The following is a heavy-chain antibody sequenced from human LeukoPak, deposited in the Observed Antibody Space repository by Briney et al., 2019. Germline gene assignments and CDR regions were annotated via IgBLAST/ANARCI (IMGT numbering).Heavy chain of an antibody. V-gene: IGHV4-4*09. Sequence: PSETLSLTCTVSGGSISSYYWSWIRHPPGKGLEWIAYIYTSGGTNYNPSLRSRVTISVDTSKNPFSLKLSSVTAADTAVYYCATRNHCGGDCYGLDPWGQGTLVTVSS. CDR1: GGSISSYY. CDR3: ATRNHCGGDCYGLDP. J-gene: IGHJ5*02. D-gene: IGHD2-21*02. CDR2: IYTSGGT.